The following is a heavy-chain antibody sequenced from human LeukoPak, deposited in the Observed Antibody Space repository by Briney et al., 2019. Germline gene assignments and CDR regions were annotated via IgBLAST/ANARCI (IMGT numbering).Heavy chain of an antibody. V-gene: IGHV3-15*01. CDR1: GFTIGTAW. CDR3: IAHFPYFYGFDV. J-gene: IGHJ6*04. D-gene: IGHD3-3*02. Sequence: GGSLRLSCVSSGFTIGTAWMSWVRQAPGKGLEWLGHIKSEGEGATTDYAAPAKGRFAISRDDSKDMIYLQMSSLKIDDTAIYYCIAHFPYFYGFDVWGKGTTVTVSS. CDR2: IKSEGEGATT.